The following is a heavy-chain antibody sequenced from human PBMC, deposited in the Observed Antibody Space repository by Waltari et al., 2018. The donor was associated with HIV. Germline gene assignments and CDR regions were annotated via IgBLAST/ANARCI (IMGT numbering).Heavy chain of an antibody. Sequence: VQLQESGPGLVKPSQTLSLACSVSGGSVSTGCYYWTWIRKSPGKGLEWLGHLFYTAGSYYNPSLGNRVSASLDKANNQISLTLRSVTAADTAIYYCVRGGRVAAPYYGMDVWGPGTTVIVAS. CDR1: GGSVSTGCYY. J-gene: IGHJ6*02. V-gene: IGHV4-30-4*08. D-gene: IGHD6-13*01. CDR2: LFYTAGS. CDR3: VRGGRVAAPYYGMDV.